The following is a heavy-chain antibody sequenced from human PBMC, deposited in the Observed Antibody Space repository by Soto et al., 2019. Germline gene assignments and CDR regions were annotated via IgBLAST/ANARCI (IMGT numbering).Heavy chain of an antibody. D-gene: IGHD3-10*01. V-gene: IGHV4-30-2*02. J-gene: IGHJ4*02. CDR2: IYHSGST. CDR1: GGSISSGGYS. CDR3: ARRIYGSGSSFDY. Sequence: SETLSLTCAVSGGSISSGGYSWSWIRQPPGKGLEWIGYIYHSGSTYYNPSLKSRVTISVDRSKNQFSLKLSSVTAADTAVYYCARRIYGSGSSFDYWGQGIMVTVSS.